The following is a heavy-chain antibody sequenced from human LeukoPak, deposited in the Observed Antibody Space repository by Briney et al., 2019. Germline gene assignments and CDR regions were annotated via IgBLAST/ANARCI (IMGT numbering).Heavy chain of an antibody. CDR2: IYYSGST. Sequence: SSETLSLTCTVSGGSISSGGYYWSWIRQHPGKGLEWIGYIYYSGSTYYNPSLKSRVTISVDTSKNQFSLKLSSVTAADTAVYYCARGTVTTQNYYSDYWGQGTLVTVSS. V-gene: IGHV4-31*03. J-gene: IGHJ4*02. CDR1: GGSISSGGYY. CDR3: ARGTVTTQNYYSDY. D-gene: IGHD4-11*01.